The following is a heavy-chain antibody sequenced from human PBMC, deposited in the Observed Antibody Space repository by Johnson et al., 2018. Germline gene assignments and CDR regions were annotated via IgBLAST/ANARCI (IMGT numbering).Heavy chain of an antibody. CDR3: ARRSIALTGNDAFNR. V-gene: IGHV3-33*01. CDR2: IWSDARDQ. Sequence: VQLLESGGGVVQPGRSLRLSCAASGFTFSSYGMHWVRQAPGKGLEWVAFIWSDARDQKYAESVKGRFTISRDNSQNTLYLQMNSLRAEDTAVYYCARRSIALTGNDAFNRWGQGTMVTVSS. D-gene: IGHD3-9*01. CDR1: GFTFSSYG. J-gene: IGHJ3*02.